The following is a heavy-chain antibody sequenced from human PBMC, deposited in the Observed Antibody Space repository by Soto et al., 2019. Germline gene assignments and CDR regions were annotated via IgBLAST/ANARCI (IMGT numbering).Heavy chain of an antibody. Sequence: EVPLLESGGGLVQPGESLRLSCAASGFTFSSYAMSWVRQAPGKGLEWVSVISGSDDSTYYAASGKARFTISRDNSKNTLYLQINSLRAEYTAVYYCAKRSISTTFDYWGQGTLFTVSS. CDR2: ISGSDDST. D-gene: IGHD1-26*01. CDR3: AKRSISTTFDY. CDR1: GFTFSSYA. V-gene: IGHV3-23*01. J-gene: IGHJ4*02.